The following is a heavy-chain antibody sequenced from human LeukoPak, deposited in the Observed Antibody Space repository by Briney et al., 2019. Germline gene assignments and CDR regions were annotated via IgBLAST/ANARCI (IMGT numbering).Heavy chain of an antibody. CDR1: GYSFTGYD. CDR2: INPDSGVT. J-gene: IGHJ5*02. Sequence: ASVEVSCKASGYSFTGYDIHWVRQAPGQGLEWMGWINPDSGVTNYAQKFQDRVTMTRDTSISTASMELSRLRSDDTAVYYCARVNKMRSGILMGFDPWGQGT. D-gene: IGHD3-10*01. CDR3: ARVNKMRSGILMGFDP. V-gene: IGHV1-2*02.